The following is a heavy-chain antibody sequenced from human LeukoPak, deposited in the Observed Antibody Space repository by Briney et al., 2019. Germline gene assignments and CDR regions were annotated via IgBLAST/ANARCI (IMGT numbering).Heavy chain of an antibody. J-gene: IGHJ4*02. CDR1: GGSFSGYY. Sequence: SETLSLTCAVYGGSFSGYYWSWIRQPPGKGLEWIGEINHSGSTNYNPSLKSRVTISVDTSKNQFSLKLSSVTAADTAVYYCAGGPVTMVRGVMGFDYWGQGTLVTVSS. D-gene: IGHD3-10*01. V-gene: IGHV4-34*01. CDR3: AGGPVTMVRGVMGFDY. CDR2: INHSGST.